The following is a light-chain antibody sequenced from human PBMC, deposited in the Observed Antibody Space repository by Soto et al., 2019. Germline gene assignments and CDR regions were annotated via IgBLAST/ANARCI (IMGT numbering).Light chain of an antibody. CDR3: QQCDMSPYT. CDR2: GAV. Sequence: EIVVTQSPGTLYLSLGERATLSCRASQSVSRLAWDQQKPGQPPRLLIEGAVNRANGVPDRFSGIGSGTDFILTLSRLEPEDFAVYYCQQCDMSPYTFGQGTKLEIK. CDR1: QSVSR. J-gene: IGKJ2*01. V-gene: IGKV3-20*01.